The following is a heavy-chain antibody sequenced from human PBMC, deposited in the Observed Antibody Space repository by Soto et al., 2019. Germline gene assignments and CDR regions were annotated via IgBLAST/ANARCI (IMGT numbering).Heavy chain of an antibody. D-gene: IGHD6-19*01. Sequence: ASVKVSCKASGYTFTSYDINWVRQATGQGLEWMGWMNPTSGNTGYAQKFPGRVTMTRNRSISTAYMELSSLRSEDTAGYYWARYYSSGWYPSYYYCDTDVWGQGTTVTVSS. V-gene: IGHV1-8*01. CDR3: ARYYSSGWYPSYYYCDTDV. J-gene: IGHJ6*02. CDR2: MNPTSGNT. CDR1: GYTFTSYD.